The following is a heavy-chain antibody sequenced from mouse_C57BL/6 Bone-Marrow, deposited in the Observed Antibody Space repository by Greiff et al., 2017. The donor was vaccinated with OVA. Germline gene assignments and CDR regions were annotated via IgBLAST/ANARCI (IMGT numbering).Heavy chain of an antibody. CDR1: GYTFTSYT. Sequence: VQLQESGAELARPGASVKMSCKASGYTFTSYTMHWVKQRPGQGLEWIGYISPSSGYTKYNQKFKDKATLTADKSSSTAYMQLSSLTSEDSAVYYCARGGYSNYAMDYWGQGTSVTVSS. CDR2: ISPSSGYT. J-gene: IGHJ4*01. V-gene: IGHV1-4*01. D-gene: IGHD2-5*01. CDR3: ARGGYSNYAMDY.